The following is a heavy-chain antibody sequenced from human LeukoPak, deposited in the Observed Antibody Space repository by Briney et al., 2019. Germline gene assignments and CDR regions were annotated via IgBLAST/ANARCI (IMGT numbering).Heavy chain of an antibody. V-gene: IGHV3-30*02. CDR3: ARAGDGSGSSTDY. CDR2: MRYDGSDE. J-gene: IGHJ4*02. D-gene: IGHD3-10*01. CDR1: GFTFSTYG. Sequence: PGGSLRLSCAASGFTFSTYGMHWVRQAPGKGLEWVAFMRYDGSDEHYADSVQGRFTISRDNAKNSLYLQMNSLRAEDTAVYYCARAGDGSGSSTDYWGQGTLVTVSS.